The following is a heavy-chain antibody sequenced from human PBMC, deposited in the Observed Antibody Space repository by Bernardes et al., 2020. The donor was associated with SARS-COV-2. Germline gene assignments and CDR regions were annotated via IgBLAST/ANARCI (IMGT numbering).Heavy chain of an antibody. D-gene: IGHD4-17*01. CDR1: GFQFTAHS. CDR2: ISSSTRYI. Sequence: VGSLRLSCVASGFQFTAHSMTWDRQSPGKGLQWVASISSSTRYIFYEDSLKGRFTISRDGARKTLYLQMNSLTAEDTGVYYCVRVRDDYGDYYDAFDMWGQGTGVTVSS. V-gene: IGHV3-21*01. J-gene: IGHJ3*02. CDR3: VRVRDDYGDYYDAFDM.